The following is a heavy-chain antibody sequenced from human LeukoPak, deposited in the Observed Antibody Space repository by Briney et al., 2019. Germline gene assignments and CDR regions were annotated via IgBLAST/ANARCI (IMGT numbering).Heavy chain of an antibody. CDR1: GFTFSRYA. Sequence: GGSLRLSCAASGFTFSRYAMHWVRQAPGKGLEWVAVISYDGSNEYYAESVKGRFTISRDSSENTLYLEMNSLRVEDTAVYYCAKGPRASGWTYFDYWGQGTLVTVSS. D-gene: IGHD6-19*01. V-gene: IGHV3-30-3*01. J-gene: IGHJ4*02. CDR3: AKGPRASGWTYFDY. CDR2: ISYDGSNE.